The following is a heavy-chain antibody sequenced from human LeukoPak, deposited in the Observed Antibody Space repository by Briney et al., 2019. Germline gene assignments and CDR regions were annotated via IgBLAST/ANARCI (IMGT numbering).Heavy chain of an antibody. D-gene: IGHD5-12*01. CDR2: IYYSGST. J-gene: IGHJ4*02. CDR1: GGSISSNY. CDR3: ARGASWLRFDLDY. V-gene: IGHV4-59*01. Sequence: SETLSLTCTVSGGSISSNYWSWIRQPPGKGLEWIGYIYYSGSTNYNPSLKSRVTISVDTSKNQFSLKLSSVTAADTAVYYCARGASWLRFDLDYWGQGTLVTVSS.